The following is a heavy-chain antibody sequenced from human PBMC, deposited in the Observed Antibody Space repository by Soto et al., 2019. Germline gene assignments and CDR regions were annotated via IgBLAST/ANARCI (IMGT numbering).Heavy chain of an antibody. J-gene: IGHJ4*02. D-gene: IGHD3-22*01. CDR2: ISSSSSYI. Sequence: GGSLRLSCAASGFTFSSYNMNWVRQAPGKGLEWVSSISSSSSYIYYADSVKGRFTIARDNAKNSLYLQMNSLRAEDTAVYYCAKSPGMYYYDSSGYYHYDYWGQGTLVTVSS. V-gene: IGHV3-21*04. CDR3: AKSPGMYYYDSSGYYHYDY. CDR1: GFTFSSYN.